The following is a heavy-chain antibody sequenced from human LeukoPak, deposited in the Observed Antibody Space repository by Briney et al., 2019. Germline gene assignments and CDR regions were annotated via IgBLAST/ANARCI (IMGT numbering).Heavy chain of an antibody. Sequence: GGSLRLSCAASGFNFSSSGMSWVRQAPGKGLEWVSAISGSGRNTYYADSVKGRFTISRDNAKNSLYLQMNSLRAEDTAVYYCAELGITMIGGVWGKGTTVTISS. V-gene: IGHV3-23*01. D-gene: IGHD3-10*02. J-gene: IGHJ6*04. CDR2: ISGSGRNT. CDR1: GFNFSSSG. CDR3: AELGITMIGGV.